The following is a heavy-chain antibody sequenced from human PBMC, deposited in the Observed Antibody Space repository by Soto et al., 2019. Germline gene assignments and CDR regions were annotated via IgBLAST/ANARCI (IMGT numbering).Heavy chain of an antibody. J-gene: IGHJ2*01. CDR2: IFSNDEK. Sequence: QVTLKESGPVLVKPTETLTLTCTVSGFSLSNARMGVSCIRQPPGKALEWLAHIFSNDEKSYSTSLKSRLTTSKDTSKSQVVLTLNNMDPVDTDTYYCARILFPTVTTPADWYFDLWGRGTLVTVSS. V-gene: IGHV2-26*01. CDR1: GFSLSNARMG. D-gene: IGHD4-17*01. CDR3: ARILFPTVTTPADWYFDL.